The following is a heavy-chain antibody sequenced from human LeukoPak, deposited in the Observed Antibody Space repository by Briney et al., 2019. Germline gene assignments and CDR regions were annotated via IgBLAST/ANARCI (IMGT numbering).Heavy chain of an antibody. CDR3: SIDPDDYSTLGF. CDR2: IKSKTDGGTT. V-gene: IGHV3-15*01. Sequence: GGSLRLSCTASGFTFSNAWMSWVRQAPGKGLEWVGRIKSKTDGGTTDYAAPVKGRFTISRDDSKNSLYLQMSSLKTDDTAVYYCSIDPDDYSTLGFWGQGTLVTVSS. J-gene: IGHJ1*01. D-gene: IGHD4-11*01. CDR1: GFTFSNAW.